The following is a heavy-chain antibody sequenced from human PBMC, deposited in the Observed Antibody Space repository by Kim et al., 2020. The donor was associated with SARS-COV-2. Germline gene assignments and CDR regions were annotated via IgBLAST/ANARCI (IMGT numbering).Heavy chain of an antibody. J-gene: IGHJ6*01. CDR3: ARQGMSSMRWDVAFYY. D-gene: IGHD3-3*02. V-gene: IGHV4-39*01. CDR2: PYYSGNT. CDR1: GGSLSSNSYY. Sequence: SETLSLTCTVSGGSLSSNSYYWVCIRQPPGKGLEWIVTPYYSGNTYYNPSLKIRVTISVDTSQNQFSLKLVSVTAADAAVYYCARQGMSSMRWDVAFYY.